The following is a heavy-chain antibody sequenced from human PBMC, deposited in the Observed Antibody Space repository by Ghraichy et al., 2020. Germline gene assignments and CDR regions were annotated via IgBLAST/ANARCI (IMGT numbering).Heavy chain of an antibody. D-gene: IGHD3-9*01. CDR1: GGSISSYY. V-gene: IGHV4-59*08. J-gene: IGHJ2*01. Sequence: SETLSLTCTVSGGSISSYYWSWIRQPPGKGLEWIGYIYYSGSTNYNPSLKSRVTISVDTSKNQFSLKLSSVTAADTAVYYCARGPFYGRDWWYFDLWGRGTLVTVSS. CDR3: ARGPFYGRDWWYFDL. CDR2: IYYSGST.